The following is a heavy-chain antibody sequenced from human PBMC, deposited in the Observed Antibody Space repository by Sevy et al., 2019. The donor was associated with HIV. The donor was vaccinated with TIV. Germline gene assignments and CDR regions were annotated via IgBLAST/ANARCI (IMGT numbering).Heavy chain of an antibody. V-gene: IGHV3-7*03. J-gene: IGHJ6*02. CDR3: ARNFPYGDYPNYYYGMDV. D-gene: IGHD4-17*01. CDR2: IKQDGSEK. Sequence: GGSLRLSCAASGFTFSSYWMSWVRQAPGKGLEWVANIKQDGSEKYYVDSVKGRLTISRDNAKNSLYLQMNSLRAEDTAVYYCARNFPYGDYPNYYYGMDVWGQGTTVTVSS. CDR1: GFTFSSYW.